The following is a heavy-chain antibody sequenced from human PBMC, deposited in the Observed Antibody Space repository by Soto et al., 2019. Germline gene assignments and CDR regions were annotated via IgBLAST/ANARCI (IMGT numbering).Heavy chain of an antibody. CDR2: VFCKGGST. D-gene: IGHD4-17*01. V-gene: IGHV3-9*01. CDR1: GFTCEEHA. CDR3: VKDMTPGGADV. Sequence: EVQLVESGGGLVQPGRSLRLSCAASGFTCEEHAMHWVRQVPGDGLEWVSGVFCKGGSTGYADSVKGRFTISRDNAKNSLYLQMNSLRIEDTAVYYCVKDMTPGGADVWGQGTTVTVSS. J-gene: IGHJ6*02.